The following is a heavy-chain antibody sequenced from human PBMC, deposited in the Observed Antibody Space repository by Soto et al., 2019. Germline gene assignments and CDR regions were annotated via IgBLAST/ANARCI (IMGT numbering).Heavy chain of an antibody. CDR1: DASINNYH. D-gene: IGHD3-10*01. V-gene: IGHV4-59*08. J-gene: IGHJ4*02. Sequence: SETLSLTCTVSDASINNYHWTWIRQPPGKGLEWIAYIYYTGITNFNPSLKSRVTISMDTSKNQFSLKLRSVTAADTAVYFCATLRGLGVVSPYFDYWGQGLMVTVS. CDR3: ATLRGLGVVSPYFDY. CDR2: IYYTGIT.